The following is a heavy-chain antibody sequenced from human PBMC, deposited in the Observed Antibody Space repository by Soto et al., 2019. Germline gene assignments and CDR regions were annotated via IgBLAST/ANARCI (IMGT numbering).Heavy chain of an antibody. V-gene: IGHV3-49*04. CDR2: IRNDIYDETT. Sequence: GGSLRLSCTASGSTFGDYAINWVRQVPGKGLEWLGFIRNDIYDETTEYAASVKGRIIISRDDSKSMAYLQMDSLKTEDTGVYYCTRGRDGYNPYYFLYWGQGALVTVSS. D-gene: IGHD5-12*01. CDR1: GSTFGDYA. J-gene: IGHJ4*02. CDR3: TRGRDGYNPYYFLY.